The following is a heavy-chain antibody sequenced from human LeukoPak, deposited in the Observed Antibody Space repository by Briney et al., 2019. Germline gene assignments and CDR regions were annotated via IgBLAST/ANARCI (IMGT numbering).Heavy chain of an antibody. CDR3: ARDGGAIVVVTEPVFDY. Sequence: GSLRLSCAASGFTFSSYEMNWVRQAPGNGLEWLSYISSSGSTIYYADSVKGRFTISRDNAKNSLYLQMNSLRAEDTAVYYCARDGGAIVVVTEPVFDYWGQGTLVTVSS. CDR1: GFTFSSYE. J-gene: IGHJ4*02. CDR2: ISSSGSTI. V-gene: IGHV3-48*03. D-gene: IGHD2-21*02.